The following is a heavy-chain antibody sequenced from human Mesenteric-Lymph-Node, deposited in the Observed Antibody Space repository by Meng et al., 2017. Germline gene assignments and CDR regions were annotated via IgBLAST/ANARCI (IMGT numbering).Heavy chain of an antibody. J-gene: IGHJ2*01. Sequence: GESLKISCAASGFIFSDYHMSWIRQAPGKGLECVSYIRISDSVVYYADSVKGRFTISRDYAKNSLFLQMNNLRVEDTAVYYCARVSYSSGWYRGWYFDLWGRGTLVTVSS. CDR1: GFIFSDYH. V-gene: IGHV3-11*01. CDR3: ARVSYSSGWYRGWYFDL. CDR2: IRISDSVV. D-gene: IGHD6-19*01.